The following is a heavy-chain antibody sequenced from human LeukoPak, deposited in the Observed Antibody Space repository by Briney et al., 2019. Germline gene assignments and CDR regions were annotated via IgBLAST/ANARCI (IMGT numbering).Heavy chain of an antibody. Sequence: GGSLRLSCAASGFTFNNYGLHWVRQAPGKGLEWVTFTPYDGSDKFYADSVKGRFTISRDNSKNTLYLQMNSLRAEDTALYYCARLLGYYFDFWGQGTLVTVSS. D-gene: IGHD3-10*01. CDR2: TPYDGSDK. V-gene: IGHV3-30*03. CDR1: GFTFNNYG. CDR3: ARLLGYYFDF. J-gene: IGHJ4*02.